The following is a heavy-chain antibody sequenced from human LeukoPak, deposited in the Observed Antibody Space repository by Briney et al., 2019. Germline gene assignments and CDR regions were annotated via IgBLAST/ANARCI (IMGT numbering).Heavy chain of an antibody. CDR2: ISSSSSYI. V-gene: IGHV3-21*01. D-gene: IGHD1-26*01. CDR1: GFTFSSYS. J-gene: IGHJ4*02. Sequence: GGSLRLSCAASGFTFSSYSMNWVRQAPGKGLEWVSSISSSSSYIYYADSVKGRFTISRDNAKNSLYLQMNRLRAEDTAVYYCARDQPELLLVPYYFDYWGQGTLVTVSS. CDR3: ARDQPELLLVPYYFDY.